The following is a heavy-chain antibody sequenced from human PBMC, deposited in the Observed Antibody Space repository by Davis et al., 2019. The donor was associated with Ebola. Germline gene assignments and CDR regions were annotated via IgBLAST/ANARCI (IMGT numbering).Heavy chain of an antibody. CDR1: GYTFTSYG. CDR3: ARLSLTMIVVGGDY. CDR2: ISAYNGNT. Sequence: ASVKVSCKASGYTFTSYGISWVRQAPGQGLEWMGWISAYNGNTNYAQKLQGRVTMTTDTSTSTAYMELRSLRSEDTAVYYCARLSLTMIVVGGDYWGQGTLVTVSS. V-gene: IGHV1-18*01. D-gene: IGHD3-22*01. J-gene: IGHJ4*02.